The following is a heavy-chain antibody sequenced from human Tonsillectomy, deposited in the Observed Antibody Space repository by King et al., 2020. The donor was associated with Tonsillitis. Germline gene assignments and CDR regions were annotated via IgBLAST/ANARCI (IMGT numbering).Heavy chain of an antibody. D-gene: IGHD4-23*01. CDR1: GFTFSSYG. CDR2: ISYDGSNE. V-gene: IGHV3-30*18. Sequence: QLVQSGGGVVQPGRSLRLSCEASGFTFSSYGMHWVRQAPGKGLEWVALISYDGSNEHYADSVKGRFTISRDNSQNTLYLQMNSLRAEDTAVYYCAKPDYGGNYGAFDIWGQGTRVTVSS. CDR3: AKPDYGGNYGAFDI. J-gene: IGHJ3*02.